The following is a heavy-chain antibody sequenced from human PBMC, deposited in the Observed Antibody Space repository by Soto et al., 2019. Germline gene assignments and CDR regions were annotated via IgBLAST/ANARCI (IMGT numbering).Heavy chain of an antibody. D-gene: IGHD6-6*01. CDR1: GYTFTSYG. V-gene: IGHV1-69*13. Sequence: GASVKVSCKASGYTFTSYGISWVRQAPGQGLEWMGWIIPIFGTANYAQKFQGRVTITADESTSTAYMELSSLRSEDTAVYYCARGVQLVRGAFDIWGQGTMVTVSS. CDR3: ARGVQLVRGAFDI. J-gene: IGHJ3*02. CDR2: IIPIFGTA.